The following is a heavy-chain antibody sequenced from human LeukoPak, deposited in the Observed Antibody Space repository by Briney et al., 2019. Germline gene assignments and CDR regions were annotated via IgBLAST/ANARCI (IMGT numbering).Heavy chain of an antibody. CDR1: GFNLDDYD. J-gene: IGHJ4*02. CDR3: ATYRQIQVPFEF. Sequence: GGSLRLSCAASGFNLDDYDMSWVRQAPGKWLGWVSYISSSGSTIYYADSGKGRFTISRDNAKNSLYLQMNSLRAEDTAVYYCATYRQIQVPFEFWGQGTLVTVSS. V-gene: IGHV3-48*03. D-gene: IGHD5-18*01. CDR2: ISSSGSTI.